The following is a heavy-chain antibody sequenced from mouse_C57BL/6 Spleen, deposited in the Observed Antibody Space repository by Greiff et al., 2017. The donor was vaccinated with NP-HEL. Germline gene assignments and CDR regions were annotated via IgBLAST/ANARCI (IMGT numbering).Heavy chain of an antibody. J-gene: IGHJ4*01. CDR1: GYAFSSSW. Sequence: QVQLHQSLPELVKPGASVKISCKASGYAFSSSWMNWVKQRPGKGLEWIGRIYPGDGDTNYIGKFKGKATLTADKSSSTAYMQLSSLTSEDSAVYFCARRDYYGSSPYYAMDYWGQGTSVTVSS. CDR3: ARRDYYGSSPYYAMDY. D-gene: IGHD1-1*01. V-gene: IGHV1-82*01. CDR2: IYPGDGDT.